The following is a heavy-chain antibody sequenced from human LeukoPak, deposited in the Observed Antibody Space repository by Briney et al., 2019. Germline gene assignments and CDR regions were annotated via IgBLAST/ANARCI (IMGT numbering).Heavy chain of an antibody. CDR2: ISYTGST. Sequence: PSETLSLTCTVSGGSISSSRYFWGWIRQPPGKGLEWIGSISYTGSTYYNPSLKSRVTISVDTSKNQFSLKLSSVTAADTAVYYCARVFAYDFWSGNGHFDYWGQGTLVTVSS. CDR3: ARVFAYDFWSGNGHFDY. V-gene: IGHV4-39*07. CDR1: GGSISSSRYF. J-gene: IGHJ4*02. D-gene: IGHD3-3*01.